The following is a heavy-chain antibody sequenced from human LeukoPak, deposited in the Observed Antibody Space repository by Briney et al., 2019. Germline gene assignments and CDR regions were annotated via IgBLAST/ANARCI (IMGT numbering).Heavy chain of an antibody. CDR3: ARDEKWEVGAIGENWFDP. CDR1: GYTFTSYG. D-gene: IGHD1-26*01. Sequence: ASVKVSCKASGYTFTSYGISWVRQAPGQGLEWMGWISAYNGNTSYAQKLQGRVTMTTDTSTSTAYMELRSLRSDDTDVYYCARDEKWEVGAIGENWFDPWGQGTLVTVSS. V-gene: IGHV1-18*01. J-gene: IGHJ5*02. CDR2: ISAYNGNT.